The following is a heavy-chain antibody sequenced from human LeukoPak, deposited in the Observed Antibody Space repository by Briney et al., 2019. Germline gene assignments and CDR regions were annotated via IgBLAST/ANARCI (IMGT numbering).Heavy chain of an antibody. V-gene: IGHV1-69*13. J-gene: IGHJ3*02. CDR3: ARVGGGITIFPLNAFDI. CDR2: IIPIFGTA. Sequence: ASVKVSCKASGGTFSSYAISWVRQAPGQGLEWMGGIIPIFGTAIYAQRLQGRVTITAGESTSTAYMELSSLRSEDTAVYYCARVGGGITIFPLNAFDIWGQGTMVTVSS. D-gene: IGHD3-3*01. CDR1: GGTFSSYA.